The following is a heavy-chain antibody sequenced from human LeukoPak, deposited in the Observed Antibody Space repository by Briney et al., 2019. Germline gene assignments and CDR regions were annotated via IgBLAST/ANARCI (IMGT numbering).Heavy chain of an antibody. J-gene: IGHJ3*02. V-gene: IGHV4-59*08. Sequence: PSETLSLTCTVSGGSISSHYWSWIRQPPGKGLEWIAYIYYTGTSNYNPSLKSRATISVDTSKNQISLRLSSVTAADTAVYYCARQGIDAFVIWGQGTLVTVSS. CDR3: ARQGIDAFVI. CDR2: IYYTGTS. CDR1: GGSISSHY.